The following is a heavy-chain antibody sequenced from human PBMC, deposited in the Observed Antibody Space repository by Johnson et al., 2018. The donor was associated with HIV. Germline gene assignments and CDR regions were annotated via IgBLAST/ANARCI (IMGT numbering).Heavy chain of an antibody. V-gene: IGHV3-49*04. D-gene: IGHD3-3*01. CDR3: SRAKGSYNFWSGYSHYAFNI. CDR1: GFSFGDYA. Sequence: VQVVESGGGLVQPGRSLRLSCIASGFSFGDYAMSWVRQAPGKGLEWVGFIRSKAYGGTTEYAASVKGRLTIPRDDSKSIAYLQMNSLKTADTAVYYCSRAKGSYNFWSGYSHYAFNIWGQGARVTVSS. J-gene: IGHJ3*02. CDR2: IRSKAYGGTT.